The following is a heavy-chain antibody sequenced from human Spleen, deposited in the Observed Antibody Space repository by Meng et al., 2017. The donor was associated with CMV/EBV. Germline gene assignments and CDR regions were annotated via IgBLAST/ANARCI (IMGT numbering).Heavy chain of an antibody. D-gene: IGHD1-26*01. CDR1: GFTFNTYW. CDR2: IKQDGSEK. CDR3: ARSPYRLPTS. Sequence: GESLKISCEASGFTFNTYWMTWVRQAPGKGLEWVANIKQDGSEKYYVDSVKGRFTISRDNAKNSLYLQMNSLRAEDTAVYYCARSPYRLPTSWGQGTLVTVSS. V-gene: IGHV3-7*01. J-gene: IGHJ4*02.